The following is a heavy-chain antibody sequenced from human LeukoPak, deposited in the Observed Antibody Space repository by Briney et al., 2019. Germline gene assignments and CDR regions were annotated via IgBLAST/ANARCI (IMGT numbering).Heavy chain of an antibody. Sequence: GESLKISCKGSGYSFTSYWIGWVRQMPGKGLDWMGIIYPGDSDTRYSPSFQGQVTISADKSISTAYLQWSSLKASDTAMYYCARHKGDIPASLDSFDPWGQGTLVTVSS. CDR3: ARHKGDIPASLDSFDP. CDR2: IYPGDSDT. CDR1: GYSFTSYW. D-gene: IGHD2-15*01. V-gene: IGHV5-51*01. J-gene: IGHJ5*02.